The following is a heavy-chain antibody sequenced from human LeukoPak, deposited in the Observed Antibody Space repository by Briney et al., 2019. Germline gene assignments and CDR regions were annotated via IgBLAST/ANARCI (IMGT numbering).Heavy chain of an antibody. Sequence: NPSETLSLTCTVSGGSISSYYWSWIRQPPGKGLEWIGYIYYSGSTNYNPSLKSRVTISVDTSKNQFSLKLSSVTAADTAVYYCARHQAEPGWLQQEAFDIWGQGTMVTVSS. CDR1: GGSISSYY. CDR2: IYYSGST. J-gene: IGHJ3*02. CDR3: ARHQAEPGWLQQEAFDI. V-gene: IGHV4-59*08. D-gene: IGHD5-24*01.